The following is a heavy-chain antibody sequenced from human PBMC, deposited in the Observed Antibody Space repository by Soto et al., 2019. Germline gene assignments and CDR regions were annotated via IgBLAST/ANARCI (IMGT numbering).Heavy chain of an antibody. CDR3: ARGPTTYYYDSRRVYNWFDP. V-gene: IGHV4-31*03. J-gene: IGHJ5*02. D-gene: IGHD3-22*01. CDR1: GGSISSGGYY. CDR2: IYYSGST. Sequence: SETLSLTCTVSGGSISSGGYYWSWIRQHPGKGLEWIGYIYYSGSTYYNPSLKSRVTISVDTSKNQFSLKLSSVTAADTAVHYCARGPTTYYYDSRRVYNWFDPWGQGTLVTVSS.